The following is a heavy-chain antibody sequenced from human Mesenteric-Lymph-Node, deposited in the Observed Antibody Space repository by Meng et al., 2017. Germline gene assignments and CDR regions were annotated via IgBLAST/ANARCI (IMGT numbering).Heavy chain of an antibody. CDR1: GFTFSNYG. CDR3: ARDKGGSIEALGYCSSTSCYVVDY. V-gene: IGHV3-21*01. Sequence: GESLKISCAASGFTFSNYGLTWVRQAPGKGLEWVSSISSSSSYIYYADSVKGRFTISRDNAKNSLYLQMNSLRAEDTAVYYCARDKGGSIEALGYCSSTSCYVVDYWGQGTLVTVSS. J-gene: IGHJ4*02. CDR2: ISSSSSYI. D-gene: IGHD2-2*01.